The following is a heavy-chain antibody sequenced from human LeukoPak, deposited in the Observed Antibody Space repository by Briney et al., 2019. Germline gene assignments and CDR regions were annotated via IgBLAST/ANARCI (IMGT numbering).Heavy chain of an antibody. CDR2: ISSSSSTI. D-gene: IGHD2-2*01. Sequence: GGSLRLSCAASGFTFRIYEMNWVRQAPGKGLEWVSYISSSSSTIYYADSVKGRFTISRDNAKNSLYLQMNSLRAEDTAVYYCAKDGSSTSRVGNFDYWGQGTMVTVSS. CDR1: GFTFRIYE. J-gene: IGHJ4*02. V-gene: IGHV3-48*03. CDR3: AKDGSSTSRVGNFDY.